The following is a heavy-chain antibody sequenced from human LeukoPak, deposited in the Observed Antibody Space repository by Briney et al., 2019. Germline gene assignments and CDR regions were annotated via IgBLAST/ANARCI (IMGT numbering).Heavy chain of an antibody. V-gene: IGHV1-18*01. CDR2: ISAYNGNT. D-gene: IGHD3-10*01. Sequence: ASVKVSCKASNYTFTNYGISWVRQAPGQGLEWMGWISAYNGNTNYAQTLQGRVTMTRDTSISTAYMELSRLRSDDTAVYYCARVGYGSGSSSPFDYWGQGTLVTVSS. CDR1: NYTFTNYG. J-gene: IGHJ4*02. CDR3: ARVGYGSGSSSPFDY.